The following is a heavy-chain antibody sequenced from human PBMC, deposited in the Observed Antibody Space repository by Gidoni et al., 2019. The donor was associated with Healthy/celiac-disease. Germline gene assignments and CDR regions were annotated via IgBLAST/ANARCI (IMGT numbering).Heavy chain of an antibody. CDR1: GGSISSGGYY. J-gene: IGHJ5*02. V-gene: IGHV4-31*03. Sequence: QVQLQESGPGLVKPSQTLSLTCTVSGGSISSGGYYWSWIRQHPGKGLEWIGYIYYSGSTYYDPSLKSRVTISVDTSKNQFSLKLSSVTAADTAVYYCAREQQLATEDRFDPWGQGTLVTVSS. D-gene: IGHD6-13*01. CDR2: IYYSGST. CDR3: AREQQLATEDRFDP.